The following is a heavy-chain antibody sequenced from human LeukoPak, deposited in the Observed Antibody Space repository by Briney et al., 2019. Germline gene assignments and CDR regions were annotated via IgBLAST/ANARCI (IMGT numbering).Heavy chain of an antibody. CDR1: GYTFTSYD. Sequence: ASVKVSCKASGYTFTSYDINWVRQATGQGLEWMAWMNPNSGNTGYAQKFQGRVTITADESTSTVYMELSSLKSEDTAVYYCAGPSQSYSRTWDDHYHYMDVWGKGTTVTVSS. J-gene: IGHJ6*03. CDR2: MNPNSGNT. V-gene: IGHV1-8*01. D-gene: IGHD1-1*01. CDR3: AGPSQSYSRTWDDHYHYMDV.